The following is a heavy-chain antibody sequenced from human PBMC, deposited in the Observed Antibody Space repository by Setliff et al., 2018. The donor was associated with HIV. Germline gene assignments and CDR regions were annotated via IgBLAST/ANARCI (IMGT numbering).Heavy chain of an antibody. CDR3: ARGDYYSYCMDV. CDR1: GGSVSSGSYY. V-gene: IGHV4-61*01. J-gene: IGHJ6*03. Sequence: SSETLSLTCTVSGGSVSSGSYYWSWIRQPPGKGLEWIGYIYYSGSTNYNPSLKSRVTISVDTSKNQFSLKLSSVTAADTAVYYCARGDYYSYCMDVWGKGTTVTVSS. CDR2: IYYSGST.